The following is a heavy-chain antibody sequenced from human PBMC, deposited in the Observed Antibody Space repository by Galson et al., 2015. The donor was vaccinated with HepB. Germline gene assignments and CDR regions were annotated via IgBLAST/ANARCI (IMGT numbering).Heavy chain of an antibody. CDR2: IRSKANSYAT. CDR1: GFTFSGSA. J-gene: IGHJ6*02. V-gene: IGHV3-73*01. D-gene: IGHD3-16*01. Sequence: SLRLSCAASGFTFSGSAMHWVRQASGKELEWVGRIRSKANSYATAYAASVKGRFTISRDDSKNTAYLQMNSPKTEDTAVYYCVSGGLGGYYYGMDVWGQGTTVTVSS. CDR3: VSGGLGGYYYGMDV.